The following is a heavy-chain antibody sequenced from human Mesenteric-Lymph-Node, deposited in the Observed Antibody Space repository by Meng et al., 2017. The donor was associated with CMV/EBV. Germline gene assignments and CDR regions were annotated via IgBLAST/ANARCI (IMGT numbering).Heavy chain of an antibody. J-gene: IGHJ4*02. CDR1: GFTFSSYW. CDR2: IKQDGSEK. D-gene: IGHD3-22*01. Sequence: GESLKISCAASGFTFSSYWMSWVRQAPGKGLEWVANIKQDGSEKYYVDSVKGRFTISRDNAKNSLYLQMNSLRAEDTAVYYCAKDAHYYESSGYDFDYWGQGTLVTVSS. CDR3: AKDAHYYESSGYDFDY. V-gene: IGHV3-7*03.